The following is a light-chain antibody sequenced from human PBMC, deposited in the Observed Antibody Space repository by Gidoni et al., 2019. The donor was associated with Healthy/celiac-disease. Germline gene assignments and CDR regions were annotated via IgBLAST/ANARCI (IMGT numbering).Light chain of an antibody. CDR3: SSYTSSSTRV. CDR1: SSDVGGYNY. J-gene: IGLJ1*01. Sequence: QSALTQPASVSGSPGQSIPLSCTGSSSDVGGYNYVSWYQQHPGKTAKLIVYDVSKRPSGVSYRFSGSKSGNTTSLTISGLQAEDEADYYCSSYTSSSTRVFGTGTKVTVL. CDR2: DVS. V-gene: IGLV2-14*03.